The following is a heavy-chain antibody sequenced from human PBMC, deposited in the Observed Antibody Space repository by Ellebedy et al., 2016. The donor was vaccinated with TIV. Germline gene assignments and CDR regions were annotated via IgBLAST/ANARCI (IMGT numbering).Heavy chain of an antibody. J-gene: IGHJ3*02. CDR2: IYSGGST. CDR3: AKGEVVNAIGAFDI. D-gene: IGHD2-21*01. Sequence: GESLKISCAASGFTVSSNYMSWVRQAPGKGLEWVSVIYSGGSTYYADSVKGRFTISRDNSKNTLYLQMNSLRAEDTAVYYCAKGEVVNAIGAFDIWGQGTMVTVSS. CDR1: GFTVSSNY. V-gene: IGHV3-53*01.